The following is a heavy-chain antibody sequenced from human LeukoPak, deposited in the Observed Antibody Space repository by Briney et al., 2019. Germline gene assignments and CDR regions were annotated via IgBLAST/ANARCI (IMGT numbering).Heavy chain of an antibody. J-gene: IGHJ4*02. D-gene: IGHD3-10*01. CDR1: GFTFSSYA. Sequence: GGSLRLSCAASGFTFSSYAMSWVRQALGKGLVWVARISSDGNSISYADSAKGRFSISRDNSKNTMYLQMNSLRAEDTAVYYCASASSATYYWALHYWGQGTLVTVSS. V-gene: IGHV3-74*01. CDR2: ISSDGNSI. CDR3: ASASSATYYWALHY.